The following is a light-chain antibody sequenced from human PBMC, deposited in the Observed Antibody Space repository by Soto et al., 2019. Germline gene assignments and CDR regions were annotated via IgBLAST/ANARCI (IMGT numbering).Light chain of an antibody. CDR1: QSISRW. V-gene: IGKV1-5*01. CDR2: DAY. J-gene: IGKJ4*02. Sequence: DIQMTQSPSTLSASVGDRVTITCRTSQSISRWLAWYQQKPGKAPKLLIYDAYNLEIGVPSRFSGSGSGAEFTLTISSLQPDDFATYYCQQNNNYSGLTFGVGTKLDIK. CDR3: QQNNNYSGLT.